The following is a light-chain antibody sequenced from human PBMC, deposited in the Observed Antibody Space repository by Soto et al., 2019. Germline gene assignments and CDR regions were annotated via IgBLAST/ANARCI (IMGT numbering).Light chain of an antibody. Sequence: QSVLTQPPSVSGAPGQRVTISCTGSSSNIGAGYDVHWYQLLPRTAPKLLIYANTNRPSGVPDRFSGSQSGTSASLAITGLQAEDEADYYCQSYDSSLSGSVFGGGTKVTVL. V-gene: IGLV1-40*01. CDR3: QSYDSSLSGSV. J-gene: IGLJ2*01. CDR1: SSNIGAGYD. CDR2: ANT.